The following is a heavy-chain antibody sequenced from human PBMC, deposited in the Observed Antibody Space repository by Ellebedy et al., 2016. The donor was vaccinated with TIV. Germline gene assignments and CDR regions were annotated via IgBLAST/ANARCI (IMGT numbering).Heavy chain of an antibody. CDR1: GFTFSSYG. J-gene: IGHJ4*02. CDR3: ARGGLTAASDY. CDR2: IKGDGSSA. V-gene: IGHV3-74*01. D-gene: IGHD2-2*01. Sequence: GGSLRLSCAASGFTFSSYGMHWVRQAPGKELVWVSRIKGDGSSAGYADSVKGRFTISRDNAKNTLYLQMNSLRAEDTAVYYCARGGLTAASDYWGQGTLVTVSS.